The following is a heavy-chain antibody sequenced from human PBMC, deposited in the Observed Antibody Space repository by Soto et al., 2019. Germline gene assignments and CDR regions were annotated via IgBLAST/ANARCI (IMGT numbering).Heavy chain of an antibody. J-gene: IGHJ6*02. Sequence: PGGSLRLSCAVSGFTFSSYGMHWVRQAPGKGLEWVAVIWYDGSSKYYADSVKGRFTISRDNSKNTLYLQMNSLRAEDTAVYYCAKTLHYGEYSDYYYYGMDVWGQGTTVTVSS. V-gene: IGHV3-30*02. CDR3: AKTLHYGEYSDYYYYGMDV. D-gene: IGHD4-17*01. CDR1: GFTFSSYG. CDR2: IWYDGSSK.